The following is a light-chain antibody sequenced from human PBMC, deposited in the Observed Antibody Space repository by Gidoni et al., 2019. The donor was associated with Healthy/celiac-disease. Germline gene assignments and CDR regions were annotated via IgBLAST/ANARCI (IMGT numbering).Light chain of an antibody. J-gene: IGKJ1*01. CDR1: QSISSW. CDR3: QQYNSYSRT. CDR2: KAS. Sequence: DIQMPQSPSTLSASVGDRVTIPCRASQSISSWLAWYQQKPGKDPKLLIYKASSLESGGPSRVSGSGSGTEFTLTISSLQPDDFATYYCQQYNSYSRTFXQXTKVEIK. V-gene: IGKV1-5*03.